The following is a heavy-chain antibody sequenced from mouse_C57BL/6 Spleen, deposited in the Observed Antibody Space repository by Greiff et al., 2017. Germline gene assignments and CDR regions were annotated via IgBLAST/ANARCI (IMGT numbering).Heavy chain of an antibody. CDR1: GYTFTSYW. CDR3: ARRGGLRRYAMDY. V-gene: IGHV1-55*01. D-gene: IGHD2-4*01. Sequence: QVQLQQPGAELVKPGASVKMSCKASGYTFTSYWITWVKQRPGQGLEWIGDIYPGSGSTNYNEKFKSKATLTVDTSSSTAYMQLSSLTSEDSAVYYCARRGGLRRYAMDYWGQGTSVTVSS. J-gene: IGHJ4*01. CDR2: IYPGSGST.